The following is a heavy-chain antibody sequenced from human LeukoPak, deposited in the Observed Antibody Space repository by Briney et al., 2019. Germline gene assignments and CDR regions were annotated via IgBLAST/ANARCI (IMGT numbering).Heavy chain of an antibody. V-gene: IGHV4-59*01. D-gene: IGHD5-12*01. CDR3: ARGLGRYYYYGMDV. CDR1: GGSISSYY. Sequence: PSETLSLTCTVSGGSISSYYWSWIRQPPGKGLEWIGYIYYSGSTNNNPSLKSRVTISVDTSKNQFSLKLSSVTAADTAVYYCARGLGRYYYYGMDVWGQGTTVTVSS. CDR2: IYYSGST. J-gene: IGHJ6*02.